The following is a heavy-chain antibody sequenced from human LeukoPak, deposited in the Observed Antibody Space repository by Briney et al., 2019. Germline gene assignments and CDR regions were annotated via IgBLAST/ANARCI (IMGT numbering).Heavy chain of an antibody. CDR2: ISSSSSYI. CDR1: GFTLSSYS. J-gene: IGHJ6*03. Sequence: PGGSLRLSCAASGFTLSSYSMNWVRQAPGKGLEGVSSISSSSSYIYYADSVKGRFTISRDNSKKLLYLEMNSLRAEDTAVYYCARAYSVRYGLGYYYMDVWGKGTTVTISS. CDR3: ARAYSVRYGLGYYYMDV. V-gene: IGHV3-21*01. D-gene: IGHD5/OR15-5a*01.